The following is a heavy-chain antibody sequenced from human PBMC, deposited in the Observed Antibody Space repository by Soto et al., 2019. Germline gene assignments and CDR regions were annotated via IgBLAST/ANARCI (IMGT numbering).Heavy chain of an antibody. CDR2: IVVGSGNT. CDR3: AAGAIRYYYYYMDV. J-gene: IGHJ6*03. CDR1: GFTFTSSA. V-gene: IGHV1-58*02. D-gene: IGHD3-9*01. Sequence: GASVKVSCKASGFTFTSSAMQWVRQARGQRLEWIGWIVVGSGNTNYAQKFQERVTITRDMSTSTAYMELSSQRSEDTAVYYCAAGAIRYYYYYMDVWGKGTTVTVSS.